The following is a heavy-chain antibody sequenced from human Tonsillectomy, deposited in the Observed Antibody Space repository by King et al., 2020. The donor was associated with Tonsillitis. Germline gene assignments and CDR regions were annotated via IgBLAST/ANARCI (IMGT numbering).Heavy chain of an antibody. J-gene: IGHJ1*01. V-gene: IGHV1-2*02. CDR1: GYTFTGYY. D-gene: IGHD1-1*01. Sequence: QLVQSGAEVKKPGASVKVSCRASGYTFTGYYMQWVRQAPGQGLEWMGWIDPNRGVTKFAEKFQGRVTLTSDTSMNTAYMELSRLTSDDTAVYYCVIEMGTEFNSWGQGTLVTFSS. CDR2: IDPNRGVT. CDR3: VIEMGTEFNS.